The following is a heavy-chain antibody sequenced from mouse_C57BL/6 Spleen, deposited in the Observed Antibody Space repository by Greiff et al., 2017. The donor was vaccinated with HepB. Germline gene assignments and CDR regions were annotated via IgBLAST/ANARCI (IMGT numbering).Heavy chain of an antibody. CDR3: TSGYGSSYVGFSY. J-gene: IGHJ3*01. CDR1: GYTFTDYE. Sequence: VQLQQSGAELVRPGASVTLSCKASGYTFTDYEMHWVKQTPVHGLEWIGAIDPETGGTAYNQKFKGKAILTADKSSSTAYMELRSLTSEDSAVYSCTSGYGSSYVGFSYWGPATLVTVSA. D-gene: IGHD1-1*01. CDR2: IDPETGGT. V-gene: IGHV1-15*01.